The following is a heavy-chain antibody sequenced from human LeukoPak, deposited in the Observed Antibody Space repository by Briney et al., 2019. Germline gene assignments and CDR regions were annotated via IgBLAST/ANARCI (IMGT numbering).Heavy chain of an antibody. CDR1: GYTLTELS. CDR3: ARGDRNWFDA. V-gene: IGHV1-24*01. Sequence: ASVKVSCKVSGYTLTELSMHWVRQAPGKGLEWMGGFDPEDGETIYAQKFQGGVTMARDTSISTAYMELGRLRFDDTAVYYCARGDRNWFDAWGQGTLVTVSS. J-gene: IGHJ5*02. CDR2: FDPEDGET. D-gene: IGHD2-21*01.